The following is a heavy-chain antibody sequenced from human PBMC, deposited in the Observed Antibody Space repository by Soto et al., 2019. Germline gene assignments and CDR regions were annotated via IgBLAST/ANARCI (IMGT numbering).Heavy chain of an antibody. J-gene: IGHJ6*02. CDR1: GFTFSDYY. CDR2: ISSSSSYT. CDR3: ARVAIAALFYYYYGMDV. V-gene: IGHV3-11*06. Sequence: PGGSLRLSCAASGFTFSDYYMSWIRQAPGKGLEWVSYISSSSSYTNYADSVKGRFTISRDNAKNSLYLQMNSLRAEDTAVYYCARVAIAALFYYYYGMDVWGQGTTVTVSS. D-gene: IGHD6-6*01.